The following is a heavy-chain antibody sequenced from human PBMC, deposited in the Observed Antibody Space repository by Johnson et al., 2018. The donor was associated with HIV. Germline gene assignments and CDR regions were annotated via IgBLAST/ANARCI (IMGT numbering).Heavy chain of an antibody. Sequence: VQLVESGGGLVQPGGSLRLSCAASGFTVSSNYMSWVRQAPGKGLEWVSVIYSGGSTYYADSVKGRFTISRDNSKNTLYLQMNSLRAEDTAVYYCARASSGYYSDAFDIWSQGTMVTVSS. CDR2: IYSGGST. J-gene: IGHJ3*02. CDR3: ARASSGYYSDAFDI. D-gene: IGHD3-22*01. V-gene: IGHV3-66*02. CDR1: GFTVSSNY.